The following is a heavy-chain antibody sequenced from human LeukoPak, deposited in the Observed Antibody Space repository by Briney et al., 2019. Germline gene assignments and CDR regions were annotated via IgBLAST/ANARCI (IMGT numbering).Heavy chain of an antibody. D-gene: IGHD1-26*01. CDR1: GYTFTDYY. CDR2: INPHSGGT. J-gene: IGHJ4*02. CDR3: ARVRVVGASTFDY. Sequence: ASVKVSCKASGYTFTDYYMHWVRQAPGQGLEWMGWINPHSGGTNYAQKFQGRVTMTRDTSISTAYMELSRLRSDDTAVYYCARVRVVGASTFDYWGQGTLVTVSS. V-gene: IGHV1-2*02.